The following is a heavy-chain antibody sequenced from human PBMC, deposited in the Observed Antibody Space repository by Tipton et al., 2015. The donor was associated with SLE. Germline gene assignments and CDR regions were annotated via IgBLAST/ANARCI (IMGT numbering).Heavy chain of an antibody. J-gene: IGHJ2*01. CDR2: VYYSGNT. V-gene: IGHV4-59*08. CDR3: ARQGSGAMVQGVIIHEKTRWYFDL. D-gene: IGHD3-10*01. CDR1: GGSISAYF. Sequence: TLSLTCTVSGGSISAYFWNWVRQPPGKGLEWIGNVYYSGNTNYNPSLKSRVNISVDPSKNQFSLKLSSVTAADTAVYYCARQGSGAMVQGVIIHEKTRWYFDLWGRGTLVTASS.